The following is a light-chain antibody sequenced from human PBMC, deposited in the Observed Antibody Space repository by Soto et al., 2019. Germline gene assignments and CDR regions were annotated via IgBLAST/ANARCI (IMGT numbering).Light chain of an antibody. CDR2: GNS. CDR1: SSNIGAGYD. CDR3: QAHDSSLSGWV. Sequence: QSVLTQPPSVSGAPGQRVTISCTGSSSNIGAGYDVHWYQQLPGTAPKLLIYGNSNRPSGVPDRFSGSKSGTSASLAITGLQAEDEADYYGQAHDSSLSGWVFGGGTKLTVL. J-gene: IGLJ3*02. V-gene: IGLV1-40*01.